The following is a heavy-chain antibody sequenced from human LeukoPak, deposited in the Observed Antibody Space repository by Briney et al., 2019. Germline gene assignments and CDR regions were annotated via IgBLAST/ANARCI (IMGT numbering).Heavy chain of an antibody. CDR3: ARGRRTYYDILARFDP. Sequence: SETLSLTCAVYGGSFSGYYWSWIRQPPGKGLEWIGEINHSGSTNYNPSLKSQVTISVDTSKNQFSLKLSSVTAADTAVYYCARGRRTYYDILARFDPWGQGTLVTVSS. CDR1: GGSFSGYY. D-gene: IGHD3-9*01. CDR2: INHSGST. J-gene: IGHJ5*02. V-gene: IGHV4-34*01.